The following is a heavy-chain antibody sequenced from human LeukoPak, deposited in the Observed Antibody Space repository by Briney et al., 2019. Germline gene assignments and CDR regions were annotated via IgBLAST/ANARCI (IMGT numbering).Heavy chain of an antibody. D-gene: IGHD3-22*01. Sequence: SVKVSCKASGGTFSSYAISWVRQAPGQGLEWMGRIIPIFGTANYAQKFQGRVTITTDESTSTAYMELSSLRSEDTAVYYRARERTTYYYDSSGYPGEGWGQGTLVTVSS. J-gene: IGHJ4*02. CDR1: GGTFSSYA. CDR2: IIPIFGTA. CDR3: ARERTTYYYDSSGYPGEG. V-gene: IGHV1-69*05.